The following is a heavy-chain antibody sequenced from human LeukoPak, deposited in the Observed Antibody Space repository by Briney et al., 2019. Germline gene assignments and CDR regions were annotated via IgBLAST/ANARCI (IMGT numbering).Heavy chain of an antibody. CDR3: AKGRYSSGWYPGVQDY. V-gene: IGHV3-30*02. CDR1: GFTFSRYG. CDR2: IRYDGNHK. D-gene: IGHD6-19*01. J-gene: IGHJ4*02. Sequence: GGSLRLSCVASGFTFSRYGMHWVRQAPGKGLEWVAFIRYDGNHKYYVDSVKGRFTISRDTSKNTLSLQMNSLRAEDTALYYCAKGRYSSGWYPGVQDYWGQGTLVTVSS.